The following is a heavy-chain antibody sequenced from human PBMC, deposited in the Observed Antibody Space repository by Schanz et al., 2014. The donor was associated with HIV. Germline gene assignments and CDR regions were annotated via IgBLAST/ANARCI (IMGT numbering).Heavy chain of an antibody. CDR3: ARETSGFSTSWPPRYHYYGMDV. V-gene: IGHV3-33*01. CDR2: MWYDESHK. Sequence: QEQLVESGGGVVQPGKSLRLSCTASGFTFSSSGMHWVRQAPGKGLEWVAAMWYDESHKGYADSVKGRFTISRDNSKNTLYLEMNSLRPEDTAVYYCARETSGFSTSWPPRYHYYGMDVWGQGTTVTVSS. CDR1: GFTFSSSG. J-gene: IGHJ6*02. D-gene: IGHD6-13*01.